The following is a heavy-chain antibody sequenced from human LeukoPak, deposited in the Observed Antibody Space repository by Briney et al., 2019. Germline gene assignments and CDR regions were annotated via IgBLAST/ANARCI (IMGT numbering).Heavy chain of an antibody. V-gene: IGHV3-21*01. CDR3: ARDGLLWSGELEPFDY. Sequence: PGGSLRLSCVASGFTFSSYSMNWVRQAPGKGLEWVSFISSSSSYIYYADSVTGRFTISRDIAKNSLYLQMNSLRAEDTAVYYCARDGLLWSGELEPFDYWGQGTLVTVSS. J-gene: IGHJ4*02. CDR2: ISSSSSYI. CDR1: GFTFSSYS. D-gene: IGHD3-10*01.